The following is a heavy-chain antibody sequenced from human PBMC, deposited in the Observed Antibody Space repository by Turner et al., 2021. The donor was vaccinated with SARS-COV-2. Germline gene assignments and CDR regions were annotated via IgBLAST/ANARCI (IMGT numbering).Heavy chain of an antibody. J-gene: IGHJ4*02. CDR1: GFSFSSFA. CDR3: AKGVRGAMIVVVIPYFDY. Sequence: EVQLLESGGGFAQPGGSLRLSCADSGFSFSSFAMTWVRQAPGKGLEWVSSISGSGGSTYYADSVKGRFTISRDNSKNTLYLQMNSLRAEDTALYYCAKGVRGAMIVVVIPYFDYWGQGTLVTVSS. D-gene: IGHD3-22*01. CDR2: ISGSGGST. V-gene: IGHV3-23*01.